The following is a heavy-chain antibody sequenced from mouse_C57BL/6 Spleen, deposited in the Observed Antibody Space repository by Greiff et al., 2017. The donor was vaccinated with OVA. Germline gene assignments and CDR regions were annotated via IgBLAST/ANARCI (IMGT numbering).Heavy chain of an antibody. V-gene: IGHV14-4*01. CDR2: LDPENGDT. Sequence: EVQLQQSGAELVRPGASVKLSCTASGFNIKDDYMHWVKQRPEQGLEWIGWLDPENGDTEYASKFQGKATITADTSSNTAYLQLSSLTSEDTAVYYCTRIYYDYAGAMDYWGQGTSVTVSS. CDR1: GFNIKDDY. CDR3: TRIYYDYAGAMDY. J-gene: IGHJ4*01. D-gene: IGHD2-4*01.